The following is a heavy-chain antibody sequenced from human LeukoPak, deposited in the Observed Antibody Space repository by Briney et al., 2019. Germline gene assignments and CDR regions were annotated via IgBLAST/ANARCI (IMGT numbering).Heavy chain of an antibody. CDR3: ARKHSGYVAFDP. CDR2: FDPEDGET. CDR1: GYTLTELS. J-gene: IGHJ5*02. Sequence: ASVKVSCKVSGYTLTELSMHWVRQAPGKGLEWMGGFDPEDGETIYAQKFQGRVTMTEDTSTDTAYMELSSLRSEDTAVYYCARKHSGYVAFDPWGQGTLVTVSS. V-gene: IGHV1-24*01. D-gene: IGHD5-12*01.